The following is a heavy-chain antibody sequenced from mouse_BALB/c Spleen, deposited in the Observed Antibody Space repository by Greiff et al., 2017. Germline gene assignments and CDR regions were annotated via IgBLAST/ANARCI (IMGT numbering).Heavy chain of an antibody. D-gene: IGHD1-1*01. CDR2: ISYSGST. V-gene: IGHV3-8*02. CDR1: GDSITSGY. CDR3: ARRRYYYGSSYGYAMDY. J-gene: IGHJ4*01. Sequence: VQLKQSGPSLVKPSQTLSLTCSVTGDSITSGYWNWIRKFPGNKLEYMGYISYSGSTYYNPSLKSRISITRDTSKNQYYLQLNSVTTEDTATYYCARRRYYYGSSYGYAMDYWGQGTSVTVSS.